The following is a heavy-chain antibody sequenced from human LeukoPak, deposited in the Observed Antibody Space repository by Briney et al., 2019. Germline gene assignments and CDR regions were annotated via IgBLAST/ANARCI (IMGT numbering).Heavy chain of an antibody. CDR1: GFTFSSYG. Sequence: QPGRSLRLSCAASGFTFSSYGMHWIRQAPGEGLEWVAVIWYDGSNKYYADSVKGRFTISRDNSKNTLYLQMNSLRAEDTAVYYCAKDSADYYDSSGYFRFYYYYYYMDVWGKGTTVTVSS. J-gene: IGHJ6*03. CDR2: IWYDGSNK. CDR3: AKDSADYYDSSGYFRFYYYYYYMDV. V-gene: IGHV3-33*06. D-gene: IGHD3-22*01.